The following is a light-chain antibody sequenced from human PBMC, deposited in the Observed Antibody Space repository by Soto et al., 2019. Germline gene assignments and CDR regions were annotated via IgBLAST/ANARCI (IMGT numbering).Light chain of an antibody. CDR3: SSYTSSNTEV. V-gene: IGLV2-14*03. Sequence: QSVLTQPASVSGSPGQSITISCTGTSSDVGAYNYVSWYQHHPGKAPKLIIYDVSDRPSGVSNCFSASKSGSTASLTISGLQAEDEADYYCSSYTSSNTEVFGTGTKATVL. CDR2: DVS. CDR1: SSDVGAYNY. J-gene: IGLJ1*01.